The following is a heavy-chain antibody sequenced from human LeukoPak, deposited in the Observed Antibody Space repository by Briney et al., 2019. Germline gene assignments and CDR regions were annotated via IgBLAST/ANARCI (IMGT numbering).Heavy chain of an antibody. CDR3: ARGGTIMVRGVSAFDI. D-gene: IGHD3-10*01. CDR1: GGSISSGGYS. V-gene: IGHV4-30-2*01. J-gene: IGHJ3*02. Sequence: SETLSLTCAVSGGSISSGGYSWSWIRQPPGKGLEWIGYIYHSGSTYYNPSLKSRVTISVDRSKNQFSLKLSSVTAADTAVYYCARGGTIMVRGVSAFDIWGQGTMVTVSS. CDR2: IYHSGST.